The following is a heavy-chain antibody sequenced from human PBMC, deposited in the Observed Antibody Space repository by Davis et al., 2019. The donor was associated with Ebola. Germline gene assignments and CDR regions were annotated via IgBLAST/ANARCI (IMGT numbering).Heavy chain of an antibody. D-gene: IGHD3-16*02. CDR2: IYYSGST. CDR3: ARLGGDYVWGSYRPSRGMDV. CDR1: GGSISSSTYY. Sequence: MPSETLSLTCTVSGGSISSSTYYWGWIRQPPGKGLEWIGSIYYSGSTYNTPSLKSRVTISVDTSKNQFSLKLSSVTAADKAVYYCARLGGDYVWGSYRPSRGMDVWGQGTTVTVSS. V-gene: IGHV4-39*01. J-gene: IGHJ6*02.